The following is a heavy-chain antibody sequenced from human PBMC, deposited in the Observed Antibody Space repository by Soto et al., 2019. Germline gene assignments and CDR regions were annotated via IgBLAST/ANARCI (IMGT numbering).Heavy chain of an antibody. J-gene: IGHJ2*01. CDR1: GYTFNNYA. CDR3: ARCYCSVGSCYACWHFDL. Sequence: QVQLVQSGAEVKKPGASVKLSCKASGYTFNNYAISWVRQAAGQGLEWMGWIRGENGNTDQANNFQDRVTMTTDASTNTAYMELRSLRSDDTALYYCARCYCSVGSCYACWHFDLWGRGTLVTVSS. CDR2: IRGENGNT. D-gene: IGHD2-15*01. V-gene: IGHV1-18*01.